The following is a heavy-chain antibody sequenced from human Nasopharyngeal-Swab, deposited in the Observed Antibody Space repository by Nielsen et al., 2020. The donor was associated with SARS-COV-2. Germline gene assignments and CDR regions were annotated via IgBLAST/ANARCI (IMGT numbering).Heavy chain of an antibody. CDR2: INPNSGGT. D-gene: IGHD6-19*01. V-gene: IGHV1-2*04. CDR3: ARVPAVAASRIDY. Sequence: ASVKVSCKASGYTFTGFYMHWVRQAPGQGLEWMGWINPNSGGTNYAQKFQGWVTMTRDTSISTVYMELSRLRSADTAVYYCARVPAVAASRIDYWGQGTLVTVSS. CDR1: GYTFTGFY. J-gene: IGHJ4*02.